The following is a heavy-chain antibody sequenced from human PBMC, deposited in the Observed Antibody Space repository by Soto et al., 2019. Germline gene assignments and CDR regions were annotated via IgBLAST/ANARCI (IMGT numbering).Heavy chain of an antibody. CDR1: GYTFTSYD. Sequence: ASVKVSCKASGYTFTSYDINWVRQATGQGLEWMGWMNPNSGNTGYAQKFQGRVTMTRNTSISTAYMELSSLRSEDTAVYYCARGPPTFGGVIVYCYYYGMDVWGQGTTVTVSS. CDR3: ARGPPTFGGVIVYCYYYGMDV. D-gene: IGHD3-16*02. J-gene: IGHJ6*02. CDR2: MNPNSGNT. V-gene: IGHV1-8*01.